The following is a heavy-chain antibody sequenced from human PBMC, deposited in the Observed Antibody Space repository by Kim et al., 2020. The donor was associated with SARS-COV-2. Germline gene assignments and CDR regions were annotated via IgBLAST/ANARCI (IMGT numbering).Heavy chain of an antibody. J-gene: IGHJ6*02. Sequence: GGSLRLSCAASGFSFSNYAMTWVRQAPGKGLQWVSGIGATGDTTDYAESVKGRFTISRDSSKNTLYLQMNSLTADDTAVYYCARLPRGYSHGASYSLDVWGQGPTVTVSS. CDR2: IGATGDTT. CDR1: GFSFSNYA. V-gene: IGHV3-23*01. D-gene: IGHD5-18*01. CDR3: ARLPRGYSHGASYSLDV.